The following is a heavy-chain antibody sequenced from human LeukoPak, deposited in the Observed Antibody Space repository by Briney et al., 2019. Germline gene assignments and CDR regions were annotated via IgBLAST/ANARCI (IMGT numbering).Heavy chain of an antibody. Sequence: GGSLRLSCAASGFXFSNXWXSWVRXAPGKXXEWVGGIKSKTDGGTPDYAAPVKGRFTISRDDSKNTLYLQMNSLKTEDTAVYYCTGVSRSSWYDYWGQGTLVTVSS. J-gene: IGHJ4*02. CDR1: GFXFSNXW. D-gene: IGHD6-13*01. CDR3: TGVSRSSWYDY. CDR2: IKSKTDGGTP. V-gene: IGHV3-15*01.